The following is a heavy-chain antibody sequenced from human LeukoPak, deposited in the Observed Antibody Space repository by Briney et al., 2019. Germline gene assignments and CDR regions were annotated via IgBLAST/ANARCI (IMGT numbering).Heavy chain of an antibody. CDR1: GFTFSSYG. CDR3: ARDLVGSWYMDY. CDR2: IWYDGSNK. D-gene: IGHD6-13*01. J-gene: IGHJ4*02. V-gene: IGHV3-33*01. Sequence: ASGFTFSSYGMHXVRQAPGKGLEWVAVIWYDGSNKYYADSVKGRFTISRDNSKNTLYLQMNSLRAEDTAVYYCARDLVGSWYMDYWGQGTLVTVSS.